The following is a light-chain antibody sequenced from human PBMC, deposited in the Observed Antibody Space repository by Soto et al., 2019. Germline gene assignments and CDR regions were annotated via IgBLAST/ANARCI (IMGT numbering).Light chain of an antibody. Sequence: DIQMTQSPSVVSASVGDRVTISCRTSQDITNYLVWFQQKPGKVPERLIYGATNLQSGVPSRFSGSGSGTEFTLTISSLQPEDFATYYCLQHSRYPWTFGQGTKVDIK. J-gene: IGKJ1*01. CDR2: GAT. V-gene: IGKV1-17*03. CDR1: QDITNY. CDR3: LQHSRYPWT.